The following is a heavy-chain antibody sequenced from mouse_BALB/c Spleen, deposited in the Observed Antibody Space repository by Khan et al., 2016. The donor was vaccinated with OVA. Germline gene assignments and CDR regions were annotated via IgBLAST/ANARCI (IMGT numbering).Heavy chain of an antibody. V-gene: IGHV1S81*02. CDR1: GYTFTRYW. J-gene: IGHJ4*01. Sequence: QVQLQQPGAELMKPGASVKLSCKASGYTFTRYWMHWVKLRPGQGFEWIGEINPNNGGTNYNEKFKRKATLSVDKSSSTAYMQLSSRTSEDSAVYYCTIGNYPYYTMDYWGQGTSVTVSS. CDR3: TIGNYPYYTMDY. CDR2: INPNNGGT. D-gene: IGHD2-1*01.